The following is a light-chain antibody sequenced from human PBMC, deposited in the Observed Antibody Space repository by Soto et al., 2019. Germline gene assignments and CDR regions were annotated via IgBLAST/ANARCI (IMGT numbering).Light chain of an antibody. CDR2: GTS. CDR3: HQYNHWLTWT. J-gene: IGKJ1*01. Sequence: EIVMTQSPATLSVSPGERATLSCRASQSVNINLAWYQQKPGQAPRLLIYGTSTRATGVPARFSGSGSGTEFTLTISSLQSEDFAVYYCHQYNHWLTWTFGQGTKVDIK. CDR1: QSVNIN. V-gene: IGKV3-15*01.